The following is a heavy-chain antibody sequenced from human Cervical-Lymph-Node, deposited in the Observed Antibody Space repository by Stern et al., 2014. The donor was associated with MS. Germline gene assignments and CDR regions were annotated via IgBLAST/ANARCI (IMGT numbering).Heavy chain of an antibody. D-gene: IGHD6-25*01. V-gene: IGHV1-3*01. Sequence: QVQLMQSGAEVKKPGASVKVSCKASGYTFTSYAMHWVRQAPGQRLEWMGWINAGNGNTKYSQKFQGRVTITRDTSASTAYMELSSLRSEDTAVYYCARDLNAAYYFDYWGQGTLVTVSS. J-gene: IGHJ4*02. CDR2: INAGNGNT. CDR3: ARDLNAAYYFDY. CDR1: GYTFTSYA.